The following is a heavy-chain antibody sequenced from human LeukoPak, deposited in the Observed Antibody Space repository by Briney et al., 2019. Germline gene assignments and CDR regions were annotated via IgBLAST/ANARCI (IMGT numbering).Heavy chain of an antibody. Sequence: PSETLSLTCTVSGGSISSYYWSWIRQPPGKGLEWIGHIYYSGSTNYNPSLKSRVTISVDTSKNQSSLKLSSVTAADTAVYYCARGGTSGYFVYDAFDIWGQGTMVTVSS. D-gene: IGHD3-9*01. J-gene: IGHJ3*02. V-gene: IGHV4-59*01. CDR3: ARGGTSGYFVYDAFDI. CDR1: GGSISSYY. CDR2: IYYSGST.